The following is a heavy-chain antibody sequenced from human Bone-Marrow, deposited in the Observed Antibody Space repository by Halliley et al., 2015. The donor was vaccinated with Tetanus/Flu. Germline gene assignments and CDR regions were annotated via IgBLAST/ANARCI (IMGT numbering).Heavy chain of an antibody. CDR2: SYSLGST. V-gene: IGHV4-30-4*01. J-gene: IGHJ6*02. CDR3: AKTGGCTFYGMDV. D-gene: IGHD6-19*01. Sequence: IPYSYSLGSTHYTPTLQGRASMSTDPSKNRFSLKLTSVTAADTAVYYCAKTGGCTFYGMDVWGQGTTVIVSS.